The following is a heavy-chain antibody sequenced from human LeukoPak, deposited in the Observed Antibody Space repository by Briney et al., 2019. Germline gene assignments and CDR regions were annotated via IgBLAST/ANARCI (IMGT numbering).Heavy chain of an antibody. CDR2: IYYSGST. Sequence: SETLSLTCTVSGGSINSYYWSWIRQPPGKGLEWIAYIYYSGSTNYNPSLKSRVTLSVDTSKNQFSLKLSSVTAADTAVYFCARNNYVTHFYGLDVWGQGTTVTVSS. J-gene: IGHJ6*02. CDR1: GGSINSYY. D-gene: IGHD4-11*01. V-gene: IGHV4-59*01. CDR3: ARNNYVTHFYGLDV.